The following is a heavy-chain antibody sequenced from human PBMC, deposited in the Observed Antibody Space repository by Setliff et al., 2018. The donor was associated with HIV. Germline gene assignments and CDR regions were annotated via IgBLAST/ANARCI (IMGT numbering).Heavy chain of an antibody. V-gene: IGHV4-31*03. CDR1: GESINSGTSY. CDR3: AGFSYNFWVYRFDH. J-gene: IGHJ4*02. Sequence: SETLSLTCSVSGESINSGTSYWNWIRQYPGKSLEWIGYYYRGSTHYNPSLKSRITISLDTSKNQFSLNLDSVTAADTAVYYCAGFSYNFWVYRFDHWGQGALVTVSS. D-gene: IGHD3-3*01. CDR2: YYRGST.